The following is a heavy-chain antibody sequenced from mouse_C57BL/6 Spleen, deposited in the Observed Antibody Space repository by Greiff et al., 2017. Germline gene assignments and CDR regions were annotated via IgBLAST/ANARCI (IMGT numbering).Heavy chain of an antibody. CDR2: IYWDDDK. J-gene: IGHJ1*03. CDR1: GFSLSTSGMG. Sequence: QVTLKESGPGILQSSQTLSLTCSFSGFSLSTSGMGVSWIRQPSGKGLEWLAHIYWDDDKSYNPSLKSRLTISKDTSRNQVFLKSTSVDTADTATYYCARRADGYYWYFDVWGTGTTVTVSS. V-gene: IGHV8-12*01. CDR3: ARRADGYYWYFDV. D-gene: IGHD2-3*01.